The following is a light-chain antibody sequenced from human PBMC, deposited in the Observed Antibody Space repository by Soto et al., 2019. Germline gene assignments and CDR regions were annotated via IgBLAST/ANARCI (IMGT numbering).Light chain of an antibody. Sequence: QSVLTQPPSASGTPGQRVTISCSGSSSTIGRSYVYWYQQVPGTAPKVLIYRNDQRPSGVPDRFSGSKSGTSASLAISGLRSEDEADYYCAATDDTLQVVFGGGTKLTVL. J-gene: IGLJ2*01. CDR1: SSTIGRSY. CDR3: AATDDTLQVV. V-gene: IGLV1-47*01. CDR2: RND.